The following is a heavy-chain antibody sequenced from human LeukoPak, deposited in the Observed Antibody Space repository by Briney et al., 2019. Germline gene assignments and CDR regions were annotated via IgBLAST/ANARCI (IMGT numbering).Heavy chain of an antibody. CDR3: ASGYSSGWYVY. V-gene: IGHV3-48*01. J-gene: IGHJ4*02. CDR1: GFIFSTFA. D-gene: IGHD6-19*01. CDR2: ISSTNSMI. Sequence: PGGSLRLSCAASGFIFSTFAMNWVRQAPGKGLEWVSYISSTNSMIYYADSVKGRFTISRDNSKNTLYLQMNSLRAEDTAVYYCASGYSSGWYVYWGQGTLVTVSS.